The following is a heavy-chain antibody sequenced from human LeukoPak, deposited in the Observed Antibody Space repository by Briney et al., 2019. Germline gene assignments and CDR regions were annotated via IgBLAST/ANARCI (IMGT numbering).Heavy chain of an antibody. CDR2: IVVGSGNT. Sequence: SVKVSCKASGFTFTSSAMQWVRQSRGQRLEWIGWIVVGSGNTNYAQKFQERVTITRDMSTSTAYMEQSSLRSEDTAVYYCAATLGYCSGGSCFALPDYWGQGTLVTVSS. D-gene: IGHD2-15*01. J-gene: IGHJ4*02. CDR3: AATLGYCSGGSCFALPDY. V-gene: IGHV1-58*02. CDR1: GFTFTSSA.